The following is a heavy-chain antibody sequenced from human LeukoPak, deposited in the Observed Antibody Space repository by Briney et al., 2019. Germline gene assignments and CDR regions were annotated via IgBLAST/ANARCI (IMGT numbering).Heavy chain of an antibody. J-gene: IGHJ4*02. D-gene: IGHD4-17*01. V-gene: IGHV4-61*01. CDR3: ARGAVTTLGLGFDY. Sequence: PSETLSLTCTVSGYSISSGYYWGWIRQPPGKGLEWIGYIYYSGSTNYNPSLKSRVTISVDTSKNQFSLKLSSVTAADTAVYYCARGAVTTLGLGFDYWGQGTLVTVSS. CDR2: IYYSGST. CDR1: GYSISSGYY.